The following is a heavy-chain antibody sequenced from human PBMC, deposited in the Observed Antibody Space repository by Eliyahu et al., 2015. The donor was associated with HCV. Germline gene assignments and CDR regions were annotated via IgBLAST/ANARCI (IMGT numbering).Heavy chain of an antibody. CDR2: ISGSGGST. D-gene: IGHD4-17*01. CDR1: GFTFSSYA. V-gene: IGHV3-23*01. CDR3: AKAPNNYGDYAYWYFDL. Sequence: EVQLLESGGGSVQPGGSLRLSCAASGFTFSSYAMSWVRQAPGKGLEWVSAISGSGGSTYYADSVKGRFTISRDNSKNTLYLQMNSLRAEDTAVYYCAKAPNNYGDYAYWYFDLWGRGTLVTVSS. J-gene: IGHJ2*01.